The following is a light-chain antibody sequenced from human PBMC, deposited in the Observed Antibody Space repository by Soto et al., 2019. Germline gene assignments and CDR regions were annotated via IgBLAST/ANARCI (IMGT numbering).Light chain of an antibody. CDR1: QSVSSSY. CDR2: GAS. CDR3: QQRSNWPTIT. Sequence: DIVLTQSPGTLSSSPRERATLSCRPSQSVSSSYLAWYQQKPGQAHRLLIYGASRRATGIPDRFSGSGSGTDFTLTISSLEPEDFAVYYCQQRSNWPTITFGQGTRLEIK. J-gene: IGKJ5*01. V-gene: IGKV3D-20*02.